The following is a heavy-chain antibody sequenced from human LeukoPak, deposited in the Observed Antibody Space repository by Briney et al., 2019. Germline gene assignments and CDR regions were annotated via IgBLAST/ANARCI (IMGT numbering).Heavy chain of an antibody. CDR2: ITDSGGSK. CDR3: AKLGDCSSSSCYPRTPIDY. D-gene: IGHD2-2*01. CDR1: GFTFGSNA. V-gene: IGHV3-23*01. J-gene: IGHJ4*02. Sequence: GGSLSLSCAASGFTFGSNAMTWVRQAPGKGLEWVSAITDSGGSKYYADSVKGRFTISRDNSKNTLYLQMNSLGAEDTAVYYCAKLGDCSSSSCYPRTPIDYWGQGTLVTVSS.